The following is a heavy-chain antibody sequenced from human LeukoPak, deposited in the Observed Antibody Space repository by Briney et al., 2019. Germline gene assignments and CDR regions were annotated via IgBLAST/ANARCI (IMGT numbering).Heavy chain of an antibody. CDR2: IYTSGST. D-gene: IGHD5-24*01. V-gene: IGHV4-61*02. Sequence: PSETLSLTCTVSGGSISSSSYYWSWIRQPAGKGLEWIGRIYTSGSTNYNPSLKSRVTMSVDTSKNQFSLKLSSVTAADTAVYYCARSWRDGYNYYFDYWGQGTLVTVSS. CDR3: ARSWRDGYNYYFDY. CDR1: GGSISSSSYY. J-gene: IGHJ4*02.